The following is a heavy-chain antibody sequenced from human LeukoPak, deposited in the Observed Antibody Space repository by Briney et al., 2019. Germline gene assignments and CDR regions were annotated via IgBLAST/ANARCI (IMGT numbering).Heavy chain of an antibody. V-gene: IGHV3-48*03. CDR2: ISSSGDTI. CDR1: GFTFSSYE. CDR3: AGDGNWFDP. Sequence: GGSLRLSCAASGFTFSSYEMNWVRQAPGKGLEWVSYISSSGDTIYYADSVKGRFTISRDNSKNTLYLQMNSLRAEDTAVYYCAGDGNWFDPWGPGTLVTVSS. J-gene: IGHJ5*02.